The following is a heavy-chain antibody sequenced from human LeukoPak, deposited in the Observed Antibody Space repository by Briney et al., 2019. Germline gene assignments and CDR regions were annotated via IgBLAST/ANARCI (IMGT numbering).Heavy chain of an antibody. CDR1: GGSFSGYY. CDR3: ARSLVIAAAGTLADY. V-gene: IGHV4-34*01. J-gene: IGHJ4*02. D-gene: IGHD6-13*01. CDR2: INHSGST. Sequence: SETLSLTCAVYGGSFSGYYWSWIRQPPGKGLEWIGEINHSGSTNYNPSLKSRVTISVDTSKNQFSLKLSSVTAADTAVYYCARSLVIAAAGTLADYWGQGTLVTVSS.